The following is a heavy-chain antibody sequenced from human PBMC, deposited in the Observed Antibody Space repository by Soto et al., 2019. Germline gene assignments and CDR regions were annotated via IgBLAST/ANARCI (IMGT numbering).Heavy chain of an antibody. D-gene: IGHD3-22*01. V-gene: IGHV4-39*01. CDR1: GGSISSSSYY. CDR3: ARLLRTARDSSGYYLYYFDY. Sequence: QLQLQESGPGLVKPSETLSLSCTVSGGSISSSSYYWGWIRQPPGKGLEWIGSIYYSGSTYYNPSLKSRVNISVDTSKNQFSLKLSSVTAADTAVYYCARLLRTARDSSGYYLYYFDYWGQGTLVTVSS. J-gene: IGHJ4*02. CDR2: IYYSGST.